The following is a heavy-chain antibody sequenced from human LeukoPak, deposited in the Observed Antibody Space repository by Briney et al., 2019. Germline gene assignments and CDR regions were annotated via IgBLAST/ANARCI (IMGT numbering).Heavy chain of an antibody. D-gene: IGHD1-26*01. CDR3: ARASVVGATKNYFDY. Sequence: SETLSLTCAVYGGSFSGYYWSWIRQPPGKGLEWIGEINHSGSTNYNPSLKSRVTISVDTSKNQFSLKLSSVTAADTAVYYCARASVVGATKNYFDYWGQGTLVTVSS. J-gene: IGHJ4*02. V-gene: IGHV4-34*01. CDR2: INHSGST. CDR1: GGSFSGYY.